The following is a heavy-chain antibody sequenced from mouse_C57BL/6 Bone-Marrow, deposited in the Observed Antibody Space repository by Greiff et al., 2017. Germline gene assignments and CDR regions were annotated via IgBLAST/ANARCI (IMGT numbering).Heavy chain of an antibody. Sequence: EVHLVESGGGLVKPGGSLKLSCAASGFTFSSYAMSWVRQTPEKRLEWVATISDGGSYTYYPDNVKGRFTISRDNAKNNLYLQRSHLKSEDTAMYYWARGDDYDDGPYYAMDYWGQGTSVTVSS. CDR1: GFTFSSYA. D-gene: IGHD2-4*01. V-gene: IGHV5-4*01. CDR2: ISDGGSYT. J-gene: IGHJ4*01. CDR3: ARGDDYDDGPYYAMDY.